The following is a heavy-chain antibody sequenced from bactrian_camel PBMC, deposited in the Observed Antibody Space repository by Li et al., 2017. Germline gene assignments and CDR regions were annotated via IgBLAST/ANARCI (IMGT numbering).Heavy chain of an antibody. CDR1: GFTVSNYY. D-gene: IGHD4*01. CDR2: IDSAGST. V-gene: IGHV3S53*01. J-gene: IGHJ6*01. Sequence: HVQLVESGGDSVQAGGSLRLSCAASGFTVSNYYMGWFRQAPGKERERVATIDSAGSTTYTDSVKGRFTISRDDNQRTIYLQMNSLEPEDTAMYYCAADPGRLCRRSQGADFAYWGQGTQVTVS. CDR3: AADPGRLCRRSQGADFAY.